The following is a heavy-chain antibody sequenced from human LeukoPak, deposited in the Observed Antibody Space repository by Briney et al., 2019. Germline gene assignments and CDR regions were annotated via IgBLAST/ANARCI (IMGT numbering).Heavy chain of an antibody. D-gene: IGHD5-18*01. J-gene: IGHJ6*02. Sequence: GASVKVSCTASGYTFTSYGISWVRQAPGQGLEWMGWISAYNGNTNYAQTLKPRVTMPTDTSTSTAYMELRSLRSDDTAVYYCARAYPNPQYSYGSPRIYYYGMDVWGQGTTVTVSS. CDR1: GYTFTSYG. V-gene: IGHV1-18*01. CDR2: ISAYNGNT. CDR3: ARAYPNPQYSYGSPRIYYYGMDV.